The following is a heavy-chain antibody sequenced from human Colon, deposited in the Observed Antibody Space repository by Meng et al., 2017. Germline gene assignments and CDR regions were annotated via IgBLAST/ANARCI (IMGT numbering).Heavy chain of an antibody. J-gene: IGHJ4*02. CDR1: GFTFSNDA. V-gene: IGHV3-33*01. Sequence: GGPLRLSCAASGFTFSNDAMHWVRQAPGKGLEWVALIWYDGNNEKYADSVKGRFTISRDNSKDTLYLQMNSLTAEDTAVYYCVRGRGSGSYLIDYWGQGTLVTVSS. D-gene: IGHD3-10*01. CDR2: IWYDGNNE. CDR3: VRGRGSGSYLIDY.